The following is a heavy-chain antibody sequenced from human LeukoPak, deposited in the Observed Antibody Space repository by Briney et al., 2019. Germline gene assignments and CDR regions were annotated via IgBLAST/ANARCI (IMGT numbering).Heavy chain of an antibody. D-gene: IGHD1-26*01. CDR2: MNPNSGNT. Sequence: ASVKVACKASGYTFTSYGISWVRQAPGQGLEWMGRMNPNSGNTGYAQKFQGRVAMARDTSINTAYMELSGLRSEDTAVYYCTRNFLGLNYWGQGTLVTVSS. CDR1: GYTFTSYG. V-gene: IGHV1-8*02. CDR3: TRNFLGLNY. J-gene: IGHJ4*02.